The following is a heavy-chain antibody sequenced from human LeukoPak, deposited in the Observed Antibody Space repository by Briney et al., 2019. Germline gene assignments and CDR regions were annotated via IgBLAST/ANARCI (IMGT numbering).Heavy chain of an antibody. Sequence: GGSLRLSCVASGFTFSNYWMTWVRQAPGKGLEWVTNIKQDGSEEYYVDSVKGRFTVSRDNAKNSLYLQMNSLRADDTSVYYCARVSNGNNFDYWGQGTLVTVSS. CDR3: ARVSNGNNFDY. CDR1: GFTFSNYW. J-gene: IGHJ4*02. CDR2: IKQDGSEE. V-gene: IGHV3-7*01.